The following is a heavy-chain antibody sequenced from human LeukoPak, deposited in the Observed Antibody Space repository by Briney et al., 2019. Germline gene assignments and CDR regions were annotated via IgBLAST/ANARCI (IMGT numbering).Heavy chain of an antibody. CDR2: IYSGGST. J-gene: IGHJ4*02. V-gene: IGHV3-66*02. D-gene: IGHD4-17*01. Sequence: GGSLRLSCAASGFTVSSNYMSWVRQAPGKGLEWVSIIYSGGSTYYADSAKGRFTISRDNSKNTVYLQMNSLRAEGTAVYYCARVSAGDWGQGTLVTVSS. CDR3: ARVSAGD. CDR1: GFTVSSNY.